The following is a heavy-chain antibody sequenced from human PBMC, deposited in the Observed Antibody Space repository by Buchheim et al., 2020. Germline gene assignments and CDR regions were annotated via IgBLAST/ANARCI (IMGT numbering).Heavy chain of an antibody. V-gene: IGHV3-7*01. J-gene: IGHJ4*01. D-gene: IGHD5-24*01. Sequence: EVQLVESGGGLVQPGGSLRLSCVASGFTFSSYGMNWVRQAPGKGPERVANIKQDGSEKYYVDSVKGRFTISRDNAKNSLYLQMNSRRAEEPAGYYWAGEDGTGVVQRYWGQRAL. CDR3: AGEDGTGVVQRY. CDR2: IKQDGSEK. CDR1: GFTFSSYG.